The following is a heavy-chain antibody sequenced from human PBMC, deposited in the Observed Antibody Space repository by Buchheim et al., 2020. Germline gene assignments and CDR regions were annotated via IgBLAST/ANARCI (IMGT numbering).Heavy chain of an antibody. CDR1: RGTFDNYP. Sequence: VHLVQSGAEVKKPGSSLKVSCMASRGTFDNYPITWVRQAPGQGLEWMGGILPVVGTANYAQKFQGRVTITADMSTSTVYMDLRSLRSEDTAVYYCARADSSASSDYFDHWGQGTL. CDR3: ARADSSASSDYFDH. J-gene: IGHJ4*02. V-gene: IGHV1-69*06. D-gene: IGHD6-25*01. CDR2: ILPVVGTA.